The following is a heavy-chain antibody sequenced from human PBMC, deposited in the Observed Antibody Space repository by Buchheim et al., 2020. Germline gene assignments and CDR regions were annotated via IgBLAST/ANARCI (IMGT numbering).Heavy chain of an antibody. CDR1: GFIFSSYG. J-gene: IGHJ4*02. CDR3: ARMSGSDHKLDC. CDR2: IWYDGSNK. Sequence: QVQLVESGGGVVQPGRSLRLSCIASGFIFSSYGMHWVRQAPGKGLEWVAVIWYDGSNKYYADSVKGRFTISRDNSKNTLYLQMNSLRAEDTAVYYCARMSGSDHKLDCWGQGTL. V-gene: IGHV3-33*01. D-gene: IGHD1-26*01.